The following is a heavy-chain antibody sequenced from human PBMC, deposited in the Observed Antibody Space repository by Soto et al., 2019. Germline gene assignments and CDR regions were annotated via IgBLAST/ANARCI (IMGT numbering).Heavy chain of an antibody. J-gene: IGHJ5*02. CDR2: INAGNGNT. V-gene: IGHV1-3*01. D-gene: IGHD4-17*01. Sequence: GASVKVSCKASGYTFTSYAMHWVRQAPGQRLEWMGWINAGNGNTKYSQKFQGRVTITRDTSASTAYMELSSLRSEDTAVYYCARDYGDFNNWFDPWGQGTLVTVSS. CDR1: GYTFTSYA. CDR3: ARDYGDFNNWFDP.